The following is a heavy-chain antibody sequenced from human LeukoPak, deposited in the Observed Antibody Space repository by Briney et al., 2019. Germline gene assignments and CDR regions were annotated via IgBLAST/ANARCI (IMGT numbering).Heavy chain of an antibody. Sequence: GGSLRLSCAASGFTFGHYTMNWVRQAPGKGLEWVSSISSISHYIYYADSLKGRLTISRDNAKNSLYLQMNSLRVEDTAVYYCAREGGRGSSPSDYFDYWGQGTLVTVSS. V-gene: IGHV3-21*01. J-gene: IGHJ4*02. CDR3: AREGGRGSSPSDYFDY. CDR2: ISSISHYI. D-gene: IGHD6-6*01. CDR1: GFTFGHYT.